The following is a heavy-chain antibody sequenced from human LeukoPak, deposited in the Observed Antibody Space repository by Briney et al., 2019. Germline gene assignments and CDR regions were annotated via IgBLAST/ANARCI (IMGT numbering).Heavy chain of an antibody. CDR1: GYTFTSYA. CDR3: ARDLYGDDAFDI. CDR2: INAGNGNT. Sequence: ASVKVSCKASGYTFTSYAMHWVRQAPGQRLEWMGWINAGNGNTKYSQKFQGRVTITRDTSASTAYMELGSLRSEDTAVYYCARDLYGDDAFDIWGQGTMVTVSS. J-gene: IGHJ3*02. V-gene: IGHV1-3*01. D-gene: IGHD2/OR15-2a*01.